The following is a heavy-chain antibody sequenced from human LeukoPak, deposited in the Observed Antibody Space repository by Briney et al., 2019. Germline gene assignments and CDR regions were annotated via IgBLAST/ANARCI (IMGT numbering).Heavy chain of an antibody. CDR1: GGSFGRYA. CDR2: IVPILGTA. CDR3: ARSQGYSYGSSY. D-gene: IGHD5-18*01. J-gene: IGHJ4*02. Sequence: ASVKVSCKAPGGSFGRYAIHWVRQAPGQGLEWMGGIVPILGTANYAQKFQGRVTITADDSTGAAYMELTSLRSADTAVYYCARSQGYSYGSSYWGQGALVTVSS. V-gene: IGHV1-69*13.